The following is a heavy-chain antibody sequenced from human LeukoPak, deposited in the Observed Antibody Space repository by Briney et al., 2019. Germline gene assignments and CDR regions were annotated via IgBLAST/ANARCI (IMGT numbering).Heavy chain of an antibody. J-gene: IGHJ6*03. CDR2: INPSGGST. Sequence: PGASVEVSCKASGYTFTSYYMHWVRQAPGQGLEWMGIINPSGGSTSYAQKFQGRVTMTRDTSTSTVYMELSSLRSEDTAVYYCARDFLEWLFSNNYYYYMDVWGKGTTVTVSS. CDR1: GYTFTSYY. V-gene: IGHV1-46*03. D-gene: IGHD3-3*01. CDR3: ARDFLEWLFSNNYYYYMDV.